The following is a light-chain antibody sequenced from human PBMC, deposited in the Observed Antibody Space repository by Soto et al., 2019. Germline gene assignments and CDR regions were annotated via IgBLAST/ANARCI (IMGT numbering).Light chain of an antibody. J-gene: IGKJ1*01. Sequence: DIQMTKSPSTLSASVGDRVTITCRASQSISTYLNWYQQKLGRAPTLLIYAASSLQSGVPSRFSGGGSGTDFTLTISSLQPEDFAMYFCQQCYSSPRTFGQGTKVEIK. CDR2: AAS. CDR1: QSISTY. V-gene: IGKV1-39*01. CDR3: QQCYSSPRT.